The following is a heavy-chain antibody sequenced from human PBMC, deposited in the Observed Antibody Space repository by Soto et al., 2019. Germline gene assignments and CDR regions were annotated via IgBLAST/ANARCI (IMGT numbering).Heavy chain of an antibody. V-gene: IGHV4-61*01. J-gene: IGHJ5*02. CDR1: GGSVSSGRYY. D-gene: IGHD2-2*01. CDR3: ARGMGYCSSTSCWDWFDP. Sequence: PSETLSLTCTVSGGSVSSGRYYCSWIRQPPGKGLEWIGYIYYSVSTNYNPSLKSRVTISVDTSKDQCSLKLCSVTAADTAVYYCARGMGYCSSTSCWDWFDPWGQGTLVTVSS. CDR2: IYYSVST.